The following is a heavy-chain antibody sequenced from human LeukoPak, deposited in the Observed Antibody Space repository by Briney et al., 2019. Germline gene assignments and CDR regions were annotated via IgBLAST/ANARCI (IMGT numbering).Heavy chain of an antibody. V-gene: IGHV3-9*01. CDR2: ISWNSGSI. Sequence: PGRSLRLSCAASGFTFDDYAMHWVRQAPGKGLEWVSGISWNSGSIGYADSVKGRFTISRDNAKNSLYLQMNSLRAEDTALYYCAKPEGGYWGQGTLVTVSS. CDR1: GFTFDDYA. D-gene: IGHD1-14*01. J-gene: IGHJ4*02. CDR3: AKPEGGY.